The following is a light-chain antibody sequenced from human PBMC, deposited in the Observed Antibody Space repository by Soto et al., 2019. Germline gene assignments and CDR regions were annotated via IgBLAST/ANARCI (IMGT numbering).Light chain of an antibody. Sequence: EIVLTQSPGTLSLSPGERATLSCRASQSVSSSYLAWYQQEPGQAPRLLIYGASSRATGIPDRFSGSGSGTDFTLTSSRLEPEDFAVYYCQQYGSSQTFGGGTKVEIK. CDR1: QSVSSSY. CDR2: GAS. V-gene: IGKV3-20*01. J-gene: IGKJ4*01. CDR3: QQYGSSQT.